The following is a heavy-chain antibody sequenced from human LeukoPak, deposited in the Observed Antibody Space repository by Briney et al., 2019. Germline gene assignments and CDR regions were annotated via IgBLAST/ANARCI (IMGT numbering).Heavy chain of an antibody. CDR1: GFTFSSYA. Sequence: PGGSLRLSCAASGFTFSSYAMHWVRQAPGKGLEWVAVIPYDGSNKYYADSVKGRFTISRDNSKNTLYLQMNSLRAEDTAVYYGARDGLGATAMVVGYYFDYWGQGTLVTVSS. D-gene: IGHD5-18*01. J-gene: IGHJ4*02. V-gene: IGHV3-30-3*01. CDR3: ARDGLGATAMVVGYYFDY. CDR2: IPYDGSNK.